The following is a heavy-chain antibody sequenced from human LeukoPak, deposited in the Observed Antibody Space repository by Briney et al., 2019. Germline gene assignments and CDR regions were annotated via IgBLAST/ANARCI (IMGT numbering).Heavy chain of an antibody. CDR2: INHSGST. CDR3: ARHQSLMVRGVGFDY. J-gene: IGHJ4*02. CDR1: GGSFSGYY. D-gene: IGHD3-10*01. Sequence: SETLSLTCAVYGGSFSGYYWSWIRQPPGKGLEWIGEINHSGSTNYNPSLKSRVTISVDTSKNQFSLKLSSVAAADTAVYYCARHQSLMVRGVGFDYWGQGTLVTVSS. V-gene: IGHV4-34*01.